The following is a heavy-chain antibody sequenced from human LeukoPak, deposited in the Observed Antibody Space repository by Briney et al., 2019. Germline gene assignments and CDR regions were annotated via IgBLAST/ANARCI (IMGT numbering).Heavy chain of an antibody. CDR3: TRDYRGKDV. CDR2: IKQDGSDK. Sequence: GGSLRLSCAASGFAFSAYWMSWVRQAPGKGLEWVANIKQDGSDKFYADSMKGRFTISRDNAKNSVYLQMDSLRVEDTAVYYCTRDYRGKDVWGRGTTVTVSS. J-gene: IGHJ6*02. D-gene: IGHD3-16*02. CDR1: GFAFSAYW. V-gene: IGHV3-7*01.